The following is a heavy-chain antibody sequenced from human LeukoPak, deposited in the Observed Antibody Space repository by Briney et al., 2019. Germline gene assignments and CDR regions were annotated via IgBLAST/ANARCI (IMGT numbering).Heavy chain of an antibody. V-gene: IGHV3-23*01. Sequence: GGSLRLSCAVSGITLSNYGMSWVRQAPGKGLEWVAGISDSGGRTNYADSVKGRFTISRDNPKNTLYLQMNSLRAEDTAVYYCAKRGVVIRVILVGFHKEAYYFDSWGQGALVTVSS. CDR1: GITLSNYG. J-gene: IGHJ4*02. D-gene: IGHD3-22*01. CDR3: AKRGVVIRVILVGFHKEAYYFDS. CDR2: ISDSGGRT.